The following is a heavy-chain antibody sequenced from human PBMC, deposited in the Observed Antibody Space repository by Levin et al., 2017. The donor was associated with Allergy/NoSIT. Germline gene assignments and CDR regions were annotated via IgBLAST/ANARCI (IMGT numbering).Heavy chain of an antibody. D-gene: IGHD5-12*01. V-gene: IGHV4-39*07. CDR3: ARIGSGYGEDY. CDR1: GGSISSSSYY. CDR2: IYYSGST. J-gene: IGHJ4*02. Sequence: SETLSLTCTVSGGSISSSSYYWGWIRQPPGKGLEWIGSIYYSGSTYYNPSLKSRVTISVDTSKNQFSLKLSSVTAADTAVYYCARIGSGYGEDYCGQGTLVTVSS.